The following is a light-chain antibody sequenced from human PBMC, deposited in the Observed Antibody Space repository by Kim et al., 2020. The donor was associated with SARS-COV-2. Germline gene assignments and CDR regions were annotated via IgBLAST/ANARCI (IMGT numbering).Light chain of an antibody. V-gene: IGKV3-15*01. CDR1: QSVSSK. J-gene: IGKJ4*01. CDR2: GAS. CDR3: QQYNNWPLT. Sequence: EIVMMQSPATLSVSPGERATLSCRASQSVSSKLAWYQQKPGQGPSLLIYGASTRATGIPARFSGSGSGTEFTLTISSLQSEDFAVYYCQQYNNWPLTFGGGTKVDIK.